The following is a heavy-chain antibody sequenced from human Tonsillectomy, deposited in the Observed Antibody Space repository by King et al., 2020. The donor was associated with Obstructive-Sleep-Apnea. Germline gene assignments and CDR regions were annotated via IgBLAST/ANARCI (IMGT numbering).Heavy chain of an antibody. D-gene: IGHD3-10*01. CDR1: GGSISSSSYY. CDR2: IYYSGNT. V-gene: IGHV4-39*01. Sequence: QLQESGPGLVKPSETLSLTCNVSGGSISSSSYYWGWIRQPPGKGLEWIGSIYYSGNTYYNPSLKSRVTISVDTSKNQFSLKLSSVTAADTAVYYCASRRFGELLVDYWGQGTLVTVSS. J-gene: IGHJ4*02. CDR3: ASRRFGELLVDY.